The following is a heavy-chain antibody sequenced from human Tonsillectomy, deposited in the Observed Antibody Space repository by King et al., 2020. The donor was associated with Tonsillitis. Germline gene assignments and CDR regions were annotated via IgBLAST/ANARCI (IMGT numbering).Heavy chain of an antibody. J-gene: IGHJ4*02. CDR1: GGSISSSNHY. CDR3: ARYVSGSFDF. CDR2: MYYNKTN. V-gene: IGHV4-39*01. D-gene: IGHD1-26*01. Sequence: VQLQESGPGVVKPSETLSLTCTVSGGSISSSNHYWACIRQPPGKGLEWIGYMYYNKTNFSNPSLKSRTTISTGTSENRFSLKLSSVTAADTAVYFCARYVSGSFDFWGQGALVTVSS.